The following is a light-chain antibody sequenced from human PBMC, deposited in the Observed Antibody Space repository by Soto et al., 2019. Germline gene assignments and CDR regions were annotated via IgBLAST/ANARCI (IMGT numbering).Light chain of an antibody. Sequence: EIVMTQSPATLSVSPGERATLSCRASQSVSSNLAWYQQKPGQAPRLLIYGASTRATGIPARFSGSGSGTEFTLTISRLEPEDFAVYYCQQYGSSGTFGQGTKVDTK. CDR1: QSVSSN. CDR3: QQYGSSGT. CDR2: GAS. V-gene: IGKV3-15*01. J-gene: IGKJ1*01.